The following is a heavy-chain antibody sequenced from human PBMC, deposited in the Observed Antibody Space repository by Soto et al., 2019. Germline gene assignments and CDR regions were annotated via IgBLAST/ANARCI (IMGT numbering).Heavy chain of an antibody. J-gene: IGHJ4*02. CDR2: IWYDGSNK. Sequence: QVQLVESGGGVVQPGRSLRLSCAASGFTFSSYGMHWFRQAPGKGLEWVAVIWYDGSNKYYADSVKGRFTISRDNSKNTLYLQMNSLRAEDTAVYYCARDLDGITGRAFDYWGQGTLVTVSS. V-gene: IGHV3-33*01. D-gene: IGHD1-20*01. CDR1: GFTFSSYG. CDR3: ARDLDGITGRAFDY.